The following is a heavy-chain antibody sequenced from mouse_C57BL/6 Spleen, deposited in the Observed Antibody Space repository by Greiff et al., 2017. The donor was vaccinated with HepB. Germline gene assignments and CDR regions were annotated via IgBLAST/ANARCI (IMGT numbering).Heavy chain of an antibody. Sequence: QVQLQQSGPGLVAPSQSLSITCTVSGFSLTSYGLHWVRQPPGKGLEWLVVIWSDGSTTYNSALKSRLSISKDNSKSQVFLKMNSLQTDDTAMYYCARHHYSNYAMDYWGQGTSVTVSS. CDR1: GFSLTSYG. J-gene: IGHJ4*01. CDR3: ARHHYSNYAMDY. V-gene: IGHV2-6-1*01. D-gene: IGHD2-5*01. CDR2: IWSDGST.